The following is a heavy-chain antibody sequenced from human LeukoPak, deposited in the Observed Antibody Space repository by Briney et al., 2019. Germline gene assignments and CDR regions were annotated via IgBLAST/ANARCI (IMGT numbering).Heavy chain of an antibody. Sequence: GGSLRLSCTASGFTFSNYAMNWVRRAPGKGLEWVSAISGSGSNTYYTDSVKDRFTISRDNSKNSLYLQMNSLRPKDTAVYYCAKSQREACCYGMDVWGQGTTVTVS. CDR2: ISGSGSNT. J-gene: IGHJ6*02. CDR3: AKSQREACCYGMDV. CDR1: GFTFSNYA. D-gene: IGHD1-26*01. V-gene: IGHV3-23*01.